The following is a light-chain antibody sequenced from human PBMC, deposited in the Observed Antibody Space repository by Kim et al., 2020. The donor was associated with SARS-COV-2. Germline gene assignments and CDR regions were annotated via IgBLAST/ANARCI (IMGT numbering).Light chain of an antibody. CDR2: GIN. Sequence: QTARITCLGDSLRRYDASWYRNKTIQATVLVIYGINNRPSGIADRFAGASAGKTYSLTITGAQAGDETLYYFNSRNSSGNHVLFGDGTQLTV. CDR3: NSRNSSGNHVL. J-gene: IGLJ2*01. V-gene: IGLV3-19*01. CDR1: SLRRYD.